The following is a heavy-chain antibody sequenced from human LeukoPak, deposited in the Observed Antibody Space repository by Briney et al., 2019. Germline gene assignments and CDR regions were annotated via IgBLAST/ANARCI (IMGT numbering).Heavy chain of an antibody. V-gene: IGHV1-18*01. CDR2: ISANNGNT. Sequence: GASVKVSCKASGYTFTSYGISWVRQAPGQGLEWMGWISANNGNTNYAQKLQGRVTMTTDTSTSTAYMELRSLRSDDTAVYYCASLRLLSGSYWEWFDPWGQGTLVTVSS. CDR3: ASLRLLSGSYWEWFDP. D-gene: IGHD1-26*01. J-gene: IGHJ5*02. CDR1: GYTFTSYG.